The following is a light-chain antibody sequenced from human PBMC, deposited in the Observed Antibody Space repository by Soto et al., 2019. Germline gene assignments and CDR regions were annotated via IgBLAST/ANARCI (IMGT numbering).Light chain of an antibody. V-gene: IGLV2-11*01. CDR1: SSDVGSYNF. Sequence: QSALTQPRSVSGSPGQSVTISCTGTSSDVGSYNFVSWYQQHPGKAPKLMIYDVSTRPSGVPDRFSGSKSGNTASLTISGLQAEDEADYYCCSYAGSYTWVFGTGTKLTVL. J-gene: IGLJ1*01. CDR3: CSYAGSYTWV. CDR2: DVS.